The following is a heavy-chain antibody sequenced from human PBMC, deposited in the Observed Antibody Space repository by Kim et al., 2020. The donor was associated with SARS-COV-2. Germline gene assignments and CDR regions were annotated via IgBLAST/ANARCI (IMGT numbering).Heavy chain of an antibody. CDR3: ARDLSRGLNGMDV. CDR2: IIPIFGTA. J-gene: IGHJ6*02. D-gene: IGHD2-2*01. V-gene: IGHV1-69*13. CDR1: GGTFSSYA. Sequence: SVKVSCKASGGTFSSYAISWVRQAPGQGLEWMGGIIPIFGTANYAQKFQGRVTITADESTSTAYMELSSLRSEDTAVYYCARDLSRGLNGMDVWGQGTTVTVSS.